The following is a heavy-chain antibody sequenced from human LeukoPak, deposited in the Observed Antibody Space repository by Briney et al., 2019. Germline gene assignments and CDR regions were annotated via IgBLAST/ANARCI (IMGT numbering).Heavy chain of an antibody. J-gene: IGHJ4*02. CDR1: GYTFTRYY. CDR3: ARDSSSWSNNFDY. Sequence: ASVKVSCKTSGYTFTRYYMHWARQAPGQGLEWMGWINPNSGGTNYAQKFQGRVTMTRDTSISTAYMELSRLRSDDTAVYYCARDSSSWSNNFDYWGQGTLVTVSS. CDR2: INPNSGGT. V-gene: IGHV1-2*02. D-gene: IGHD6-13*01.